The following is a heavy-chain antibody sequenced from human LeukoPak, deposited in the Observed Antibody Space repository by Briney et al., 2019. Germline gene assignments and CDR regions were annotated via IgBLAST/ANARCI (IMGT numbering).Heavy chain of an antibody. CDR2: INHSGST. D-gene: IGHD3-22*01. CDR3: ARLLVVVTPKEYYYYYYGMDV. CDR1: GGSFSGYY. J-gene: IGHJ6*02. Sequence: PSETLSLTCAVYGGSFSGYYWSWIRQPPGKGLEWIGEINHSGSTNYNPSLKSRVTISVDTSKNQFSLKLSSVTAADTAVYYCARLLVVVTPKEYYYYYYGMDVWGQGTTVTVSS. V-gene: IGHV4-34*01.